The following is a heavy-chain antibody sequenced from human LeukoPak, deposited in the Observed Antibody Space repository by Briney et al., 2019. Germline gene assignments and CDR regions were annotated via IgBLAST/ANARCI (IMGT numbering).Heavy chain of an antibody. CDR3: ARDSFGSFDY. J-gene: IGHJ4*02. V-gene: IGHV4-31*03. Sequence: SETLSLTCTVSGGSINSGAYYWSWIRQHPGKGLEWIGYIYDSGSTHYNPSLKSRVSMSVDTSKDQFSLKLSSVTAADTAVYYCARDSFGSFDYWGQGIPVTVSS. CDR1: GGSINSGAYY. CDR2: IYDSGST. D-gene: IGHD3-10*01.